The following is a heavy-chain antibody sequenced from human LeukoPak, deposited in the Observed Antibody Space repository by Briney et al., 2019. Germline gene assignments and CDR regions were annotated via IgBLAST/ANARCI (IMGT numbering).Heavy chain of an antibody. Sequence: ASVKVSCKASGYTFTGYYMHWVRQAPGQGLEWMGWINPNSGGTNYAQKFQGRVTMTRDTSISTAYMELSRLRSDDTAVYYCAREVVYCSSTSCYRLGFDYWGQGTLVTVSS. D-gene: IGHD2-2*01. J-gene: IGHJ4*02. CDR3: AREVVYCSSTSCYRLGFDY. CDR1: GYTFTGYY. CDR2: INPNSGGT. V-gene: IGHV1-2*02.